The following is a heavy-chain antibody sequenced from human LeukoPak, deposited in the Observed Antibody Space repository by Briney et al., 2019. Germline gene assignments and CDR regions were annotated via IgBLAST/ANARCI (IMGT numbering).Heavy chain of an antibody. V-gene: IGHV3-11*01. Sequence: GGSLRLSCADSLLAFYVFYMSWVRQAPGKGLECVSYISSTGSAIYYADSVKGRFTISRDNAKNSLYLQRTNLRAQDTAVYYCASEHSSMGYSANDRQHYFDDWGQGTLVTVSS. CDR1: LLAFYVFY. CDR3: ASEHSSMGYSANDRQHYFDD. D-gene: IGHD5-12*01. CDR2: ISSTGSAI. J-gene: IGHJ4*02.